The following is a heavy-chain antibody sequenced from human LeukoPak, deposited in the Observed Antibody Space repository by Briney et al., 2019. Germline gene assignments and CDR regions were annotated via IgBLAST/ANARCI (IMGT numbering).Heavy chain of an antibody. V-gene: IGHV3-11*01. CDR3: ARKGAPADI. J-gene: IGHJ4*02. Sequence: KTSETLSLTCAVYGGPFSGYYWSWIRQAPGKGLEWVSYISSSGSTIYYADSVKGRFTISRDNAKNSLYLQMNSLRAEDTAVYYCARKGAPADIWGQGTLVTVSS. CDR2: ISSSGSTI. D-gene: IGHD2-2*01. CDR1: GGPFSGYY.